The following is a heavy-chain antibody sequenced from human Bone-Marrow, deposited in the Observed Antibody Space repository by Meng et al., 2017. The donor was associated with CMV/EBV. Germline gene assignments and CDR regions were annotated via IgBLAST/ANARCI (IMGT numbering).Heavy chain of an antibody. Sequence: SVKVSCKASGGTFSSYAISWVRQAPGQGLEWMGGIIPILGIANYAQKLQGRVTMTTDTSTSTAYMELRSLRSDDTAVYYCARDTDGLGSPISYYYYGMDVWGQGPTVTVSS. J-gene: IGHJ6*02. D-gene: IGHD2-2*01. V-gene: IGHV1-69*10. CDR1: GGTFSSYA. CDR2: IIPILGIA. CDR3: ARDTDGLGSPISYYYYGMDV.